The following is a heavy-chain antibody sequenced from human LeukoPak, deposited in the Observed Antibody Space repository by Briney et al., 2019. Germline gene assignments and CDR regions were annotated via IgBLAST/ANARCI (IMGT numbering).Heavy chain of an antibody. D-gene: IGHD3-3*01. CDR2: MNTNSGNT. CDR1: GYTFTSYD. Sequence: ASVKVTFKASGYTFTSYDINWERQATGQGHEWMGFMNTNSGNTGYAQKFQGRVTMTRNTSISTAYMELSSLRSEDTAVYYCARGPPYYDFWSGLPDFDYWGQGTLVTVSS. J-gene: IGHJ4*02. V-gene: IGHV1-8*01. CDR3: ARGPPYYDFWSGLPDFDY.